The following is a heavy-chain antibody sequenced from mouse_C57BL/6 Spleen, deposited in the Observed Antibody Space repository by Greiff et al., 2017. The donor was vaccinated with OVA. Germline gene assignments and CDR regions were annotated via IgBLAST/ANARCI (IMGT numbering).Heavy chain of an antibody. Sequence: EVLLVQSGPGLVKPSPSLSLSCSVTGYSFTSGCYWNWIRQFPGNLLEWMGYISYDGSNNYNQSLKNRISLTRDTSKNPVFLKLNSVTTEDTAAYYCARSYYYGSNPSFAYWGQGTLVTVSA. J-gene: IGHJ3*01. D-gene: IGHD1-1*01. V-gene: IGHV3-6*01. CDR1: GYSFTSGCY. CDR3: ARSYYYGSNPSFAY. CDR2: ISYDGSN.